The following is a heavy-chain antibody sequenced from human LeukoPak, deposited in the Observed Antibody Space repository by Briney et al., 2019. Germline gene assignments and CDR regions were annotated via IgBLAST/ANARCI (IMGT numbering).Heavy chain of an antibody. J-gene: IGHJ4*02. CDR2: ISSSSSYI. V-gene: IGHV3-21*06. CDR1: GFTFNTYI. D-gene: IGHD6-13*01. CDR3: ARDHGTIWYSFDY. Sequence: GGSLRLSCAASGFTFNTYIMNWVRQAPGKGLEWVSSISSSSSYIHYADSVKGRFTIFRDNAKNSLYLQMNSLRAEDTAVYYCARDHGTIWYSFDYWGQGTLVTVSS.